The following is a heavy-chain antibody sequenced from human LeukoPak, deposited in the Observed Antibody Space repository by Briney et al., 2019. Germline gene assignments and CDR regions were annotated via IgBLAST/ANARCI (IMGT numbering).Heavy chain of an antibody. CDR3: ARGRGGGLLWFGELLLPFDY. CDR2: IYYSGST. V-gene: IGHV4-30-4*08. CDR1: GGSISSGDYY. D-gene: IGHD3-10*01. J-gene: IGHJ4*02. Sequence: SQTLSLTCTVSGGSISSGDYYWSWIRQPPGKGLEWIGYIYYSGSTYYNPSLKSRVTISVDTSKNQFSLKLSSVTAADTAVYYCARGRGGGLLWFGELLLPFDYWGQGTLVTVSS.